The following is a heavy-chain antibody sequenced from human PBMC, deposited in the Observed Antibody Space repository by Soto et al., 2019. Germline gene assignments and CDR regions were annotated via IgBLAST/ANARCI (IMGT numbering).Heavy chain of an antibody. CDR1: GYSFTSYW. V-gene: IGHV5-51*01. CDR3: ARFALSYYDSSAWFDP. D-gene: IGHD3-22*01. J-gene: IGHJ5*02. Sequence: GESLKISCKGSGYSFTSYWIGWVRQMPGKGLEWMGIIYPGDSDTRYSPSFQGQVTISADKSISTAYLQWSSLKASDTAMYYCARFALSYYDSSAWFDPWGQGTLVTVSS. CDR2: IYPGDSDT.